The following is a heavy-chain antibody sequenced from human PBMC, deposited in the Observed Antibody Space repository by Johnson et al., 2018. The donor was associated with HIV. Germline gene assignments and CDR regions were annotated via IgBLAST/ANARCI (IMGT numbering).Heavy chain of an antibody. CDR2: IRYDGSNK. CDR1: GFTFSSYG. J-gene: IGHJ3*02. Sequence: QMLLVESGGGVVQPGGSLRLSCAASGFTFSSYGMHWVRQAPGKGLEWVAFIRYDGSNKYYADSVKGRFTISRDNSKNTLYLQMNSLRAEDTAVYYCAKDKGSWFDDAFDIWGQGTMVTVSS. D-gene: IGHD6-13*01. CDR3: AKDKGSWFDDAFDI. V-gene: IGHV3-30*02.